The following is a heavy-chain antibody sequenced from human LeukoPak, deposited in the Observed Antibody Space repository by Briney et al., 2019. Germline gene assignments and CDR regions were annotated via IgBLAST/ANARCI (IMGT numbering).Heavy chain of an antibody. D-gene: IGHD5-18*01. V-gene: IGHV3-48*03. CDR2: ISSSGSTI. CDR1: GFTFSSYE. Sequence: PGGSLRLSCAASGFTFSSYEMNWVRQAPGKGLEWVSYISSSGSTIYYADSVKGRFTISRDNAKNSLYLQMNSLRAEDTAVYYCATSTLHLWSHTFDIWGQGTMVTVSS. J-gene: IGHJ3*02. CDR3: ATSTLHLWSHTFDI.